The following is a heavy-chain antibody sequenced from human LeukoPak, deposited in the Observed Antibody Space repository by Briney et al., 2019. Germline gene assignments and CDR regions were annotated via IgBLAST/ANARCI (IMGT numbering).Heavy chain of an antibody. CDR1: GGSISSYY. Sequence: SETLSLTCTVSGGSISSYYWSWIRQPPGKGLEWIGYIYYSGSTNYNPSLKSRVTISVDTSKNQFSLKLSSVTAADTAVYYCARVSPAYGSGVDYWGQGTLVTVSS. CDR3: ARVSPAYGSGVDY. V-gene: IGHV4-59*01. CDR2: IYYSGST. J-gene: IGHJ4*02. D-gene: IGHD3-10*01.